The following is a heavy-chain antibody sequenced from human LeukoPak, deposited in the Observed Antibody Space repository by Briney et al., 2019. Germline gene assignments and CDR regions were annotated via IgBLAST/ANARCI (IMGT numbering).Heavy chain of an antibody. CDR1: GFTVSSNE. V-gene: IGHV3-38-3*01. CDR3: ARDLGIAAAGTGGDY. CDR2: ISGGST. D-gene: IGHD6-13*01. Sequence: PGGSLRLSCAASGFTVSSNEMTWVRQAPGKGLEWVSSISGGSTYYADSRKGRFTISRDNSKNTLYLQMNSLRAEDTAVYYCARDLGIAAAGTGGDYWGQGTLVTVSS. J-gene: IGHJ4*02.